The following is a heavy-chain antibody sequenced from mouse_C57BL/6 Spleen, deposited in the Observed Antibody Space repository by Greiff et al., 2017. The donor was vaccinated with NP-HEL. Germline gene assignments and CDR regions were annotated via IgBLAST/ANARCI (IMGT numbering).Heavy chain of an antibody. Sequence: EVQVVESGEGLVKPGGSLKLSCAASGFTFSSYAMSWVRQTPEKRLEWVAYISSGGDYIYYADTVKGRFTISRDNARNTLYLQMSSLKSEDTAMYYCTREGQLGRPFDYWGQGTTLTVSS. J-gene: IGHJ2*01. CDR3: TREGQLGRPFDY. D-gene: IGHD4-1*02. V-gene: IGHV5-9-1*02. CDR2: ISSGGDYI. CDR1: GFTFSSYA.